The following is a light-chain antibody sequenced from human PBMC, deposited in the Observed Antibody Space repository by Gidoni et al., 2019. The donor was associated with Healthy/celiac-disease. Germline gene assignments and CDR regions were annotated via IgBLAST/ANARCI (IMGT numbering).Light chain of an antibody. V-gene: IGLV1-51*02. CDR2: ENN. J-gene: IGLJ2*01. Sequence: QSVLPQPPSVSAPPGPKVTISCSGSSSNIGNNYVSWYQQLPGTAPKLLIYENNKRPSGIPDRFSGSKSGTSATLGITGLQTGDEADYYCGTWDSSLSAVVFGGGTKLTVL. CDR3: GTWDSSLSAVV. CDR1: SSNIGNNY.